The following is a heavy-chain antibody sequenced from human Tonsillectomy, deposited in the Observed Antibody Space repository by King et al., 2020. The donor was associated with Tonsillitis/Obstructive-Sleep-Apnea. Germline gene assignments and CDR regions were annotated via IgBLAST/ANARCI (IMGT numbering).Heavy chain of an antibody. D-gene: IGHD3-3*01. CDR2: IGTAGDT. CDR3: ARGDFWSGYQGRYMDV. J-gene: IGHJ6*03. Sequence: VQLVESGGGLVQPGGSLRLSCAASGFTFSSYDMHWVRQATGKGLEWVSAIGTAGDTYYPGSVKGRFTISRENAKNSLYLQMNSLRAGDTAVYYCARGDFWSGYQGRYMDVWGKGTTVTVSS. CDR1: GFTFSSYD. V-gene: IGHV3-13*04.